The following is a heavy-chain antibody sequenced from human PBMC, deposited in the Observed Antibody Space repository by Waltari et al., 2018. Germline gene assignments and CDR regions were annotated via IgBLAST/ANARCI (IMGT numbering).Heavy chain of an antibody. Sequence: QVQLQESGPGLVKPSETLSLTCTVSGGSISSYYWSWIRQPAGEGLEWIVCSYTSGRTNYHPSLKSRVTMSVDTSKNQFSRKLSDVTAADTAVYYCARESGWELTLEYFDYWGQGTLVTVSS. CDR1: GGSISSYY. J-gene: IGHJ4*02. CDR3: ARESGWELTLEYFDY. V-gene: IGHV4-4*07. D-gene: IGHD1-26*01. CDR2: SYTSGRT.